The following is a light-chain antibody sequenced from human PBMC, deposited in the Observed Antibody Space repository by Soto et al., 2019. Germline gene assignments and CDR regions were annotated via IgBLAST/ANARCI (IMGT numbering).Light chain of an antibody. V-gene: IGKV3-20*01. Sequence: EIVLTQSPGTLSLSPGERVTLSCRASQSVSSSYLAWYQQKPGQAPRLLIYGASSRATGIPDRFSGSGSGTDFTLTISRLEPEDFEVYYCQQYGSSHTFGQGTKLEIK. CDR3: QQYGSSHT. CDR2: GAS. CDR1: QSVSSSY. J-gene: IGKJ2*01.